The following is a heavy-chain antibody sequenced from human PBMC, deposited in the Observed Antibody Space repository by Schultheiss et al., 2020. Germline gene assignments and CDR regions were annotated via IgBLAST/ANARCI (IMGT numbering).Heavy chain of an antibody. CDR2: INPRGGST. V-gene: IGHV1-46*01. Sequence: AAVKVSCKASGYTFTGYYMHWVRQAPGQGLEWMGIINPRGGSTSYVQKFQGRVTMTRDTSTSTVYMELSSLRYEDTAVYYCARVWCSGGSCYSKSYYYGMDVWGGGTTVTVAS. J-gene: IGHJ6*04. CDR1: GYTFTGYY. CDR3: ARVWCSGGSCYSKSYYYGMDV. D-gene: IGHD2-15*01.